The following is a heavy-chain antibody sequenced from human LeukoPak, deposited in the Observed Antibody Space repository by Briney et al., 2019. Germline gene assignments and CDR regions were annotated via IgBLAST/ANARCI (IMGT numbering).Heavy chain of an antibody. CDR3: ATDQRGYSSSSEYFQH. D-gene: IGHD6-6*01. CDR2: FDPEDGET. Sequence: ASVKVSCKVSGYTLTELSMHWVRQAPGKGVEWMGGFDPEDGETIYAQKFQGRVTMTEDTSTDTAYMELSSLRSEDTAVYYCATDQRGYSSSSEYFQHWGKGTLVTVSS. CDR1: GYTLTELS. V-gene: IGHV1-24*01. J-gene: IGHJ1*01.